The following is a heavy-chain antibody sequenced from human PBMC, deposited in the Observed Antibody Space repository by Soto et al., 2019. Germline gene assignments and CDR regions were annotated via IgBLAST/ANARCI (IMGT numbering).Heavy chain of an antibody. V-gene: IGHV1-3*01. CDR2: INAGNGNT. J-gene: IGHJ5*02. CDR1: GYTFTSYA. D-gene: IGHD6-6*01. Sequence: ASGKVSCKASGYTFTSYAMHWVRQAPGQRLEWMGWINAGNGNTKYSQKFLGRVTITRDTSASTAYMELSSLRSEDTAVYYCARGRAAPPHNWFDPWGQGTLVTVSS. CDR3: ARGRAAPPHNWFDP.